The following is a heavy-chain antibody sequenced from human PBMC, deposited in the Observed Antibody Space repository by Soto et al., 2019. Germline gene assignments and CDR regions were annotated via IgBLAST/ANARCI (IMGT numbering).Heavy chain of an antibody. CDR1: GGTFSSYA. CDR3: ATRSSSSSAYYYYGMDV. V-gene: IGHV1-69*12. J-gene: IGHJ6*02. CDR2: IIPIFGTA. Sequence: QVQLVQSGAEVKKPGSSVKVSCKASGGTFSSYAISWVRQAPGQGLEWMGGIIPIFGTANYAQQFQGRVTITADESTSTAYMELSSLRSEDTAVYYCATRSSSSSAYYYYGMDVWGQGTTVTVSS. D-gene: IGHD6-6*01.